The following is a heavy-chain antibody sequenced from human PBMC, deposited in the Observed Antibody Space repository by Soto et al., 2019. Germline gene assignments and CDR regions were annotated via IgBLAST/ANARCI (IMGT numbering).Heavy chain of an antibody. CDR2: INHSGST. V-gene: IGHV4-34*01. Sequence: PSETLALTCAVYGGSFSGYYWSWIRQPPGKGLEWIWEINHSGSTNYNPSLKSRVTISVDTSKKQFSLKLSSVTAADTAVYYCERVPFGNYGVAYPLWGQGTLVTVSS. J-gene: IGHJ4*02. CDR1: GGSFSGYY. D-gene: IGHD3-3*01. CDR3: ERVPFGNYGVAYPL.